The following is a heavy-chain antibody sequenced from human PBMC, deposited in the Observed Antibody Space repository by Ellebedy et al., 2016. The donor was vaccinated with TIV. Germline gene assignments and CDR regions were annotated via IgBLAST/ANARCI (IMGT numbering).Heavy chain of an antibody. CDR3: ARAWIAVANPYWFDP. D-gene: IGHD6-19*01. V-gene: IGHV4-59*01. CDR2: IYYSGST. J-gene: IGHJ5*02. Sequence: MPSETLSLTCTVSGGSISRYYWSWIRQPPGKGLEWIGYIYYSGSTNYNPSLKSRVTISIDSSKNQFSLKLNSVTAADTAVYYRARAWIAVANPYWFDPWGLGTLVTVSS. CDR1: GGSISRYY.